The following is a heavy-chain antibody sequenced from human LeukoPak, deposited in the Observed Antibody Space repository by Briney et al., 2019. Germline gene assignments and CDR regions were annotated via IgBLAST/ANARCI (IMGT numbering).Heavy chain of an antibody. CDR1: GDSISSSY. V-gene: IGHV4-59*01. Sequence: SETLSLTCTVSGDSISSSYWSWIRQPPGKTLEWIGCIYYTGTTSYNPSLKSRVTMSIDTSKNQFSLNLNSVTAADTAVYYCARGFYDSSGYSNCFDPWGQGTLVTVSS. CDR2: IYYTGTT. D-gene: IGHD3-22*01. J-gene: IGHJ5*02. CDR3: ARGFYDSSGYSNCFDP.